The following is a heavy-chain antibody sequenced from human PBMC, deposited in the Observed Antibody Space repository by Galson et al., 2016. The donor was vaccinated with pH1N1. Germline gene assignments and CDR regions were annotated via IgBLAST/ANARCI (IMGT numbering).Heavy chain of an antibody. Sequence: PALVKPTQTLTLTCTFSGFSLRSNGVGVGWIRQPPGKALEWLVIYWTDDKRYSPPLKSRLTITKDTSKNQVVLTMTNMDPVDTATYYCAHSVGTRVFGVVTNFNWFDPWGQGTLVTVSS. D-gene: IGHD3-3*01. V-gene: IGHV2-5*01. CDR3: AHSVGTRVFGVVTNFNWFDP. CDR1: GFSLRSNGVG. CDR2: IYWTDDK. J-gene: IGHJ5*02.